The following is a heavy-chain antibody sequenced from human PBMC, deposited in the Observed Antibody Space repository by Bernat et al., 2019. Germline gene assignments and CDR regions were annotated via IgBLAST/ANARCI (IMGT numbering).Heavy chain of an antibody. J-gene: IGHJ5*02. Sequence: QVQLVESGGGLVKPGGSLRLSCAASGFTFSDYYMSWIRQAPGKGLEWVSYISSSSSYTNYADSVKGRFTISRDNAKNSLYLQMNSLRAEDTAVYYCARYYGSGSYYNSNGNWFDPWGQGNLVTVSS. CDR2: ISSSSSYT. D-gene: IGHD3-10*01. V-gene: IGHV3-11*05. CDR1: GFTFSDYY. CDR3: ARYYGSGSYYNSNGNWFDP.